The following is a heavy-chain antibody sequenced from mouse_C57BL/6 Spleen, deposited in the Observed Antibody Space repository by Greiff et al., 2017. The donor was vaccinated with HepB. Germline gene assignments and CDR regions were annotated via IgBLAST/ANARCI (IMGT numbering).Heavy chain of an antibody. CDR1: GFNIKDDY. J-gene: IGHJ3*01. CDR3: TTSLYDYDEGRGFAY. Sequence: VQLQQSGAELVRPGASVKLSCTASGFNIKDDYMHWVKQRPEQGLEWIGWIDPENGDTEYASKFQGKATITADTTSNTAYLQLSSLTSEDTAVYYCTTSLYDYDEGRGFAYWGQGTLVTVSA. V-gene: IGHV14-4*01. D-gene: IGHD2-4*01. CDR2: IDPENGDT.